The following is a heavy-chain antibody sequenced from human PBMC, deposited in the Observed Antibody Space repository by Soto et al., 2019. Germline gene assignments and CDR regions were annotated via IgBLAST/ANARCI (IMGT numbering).Heavy chain of an antibody. J-gene: IGHJ4*02. CDR2: IIPIFGTA. CDR3: ARSDDYGDPGGGY. D-gene: IGHD4-17*01. V-gene: IGHV1-69*14. Sequence: QVQLVQSGAEVKKPGSSVKVSCKASGGTFSSYAISWVRQAPGQGLEWMGGIIPIFGTANYAQKFQGRVTITADKPTSTAYRELSSLRSGDTAVYYCARSDDYGDPGGGYWGQGTLVTVSS. CDR1: GGTFSSYA.